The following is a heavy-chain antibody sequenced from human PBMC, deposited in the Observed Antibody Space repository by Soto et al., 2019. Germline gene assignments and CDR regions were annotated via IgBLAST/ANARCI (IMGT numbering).Heavy chain of an antibody. CDR3: AKGANPSGSYNGFDP. CDR2: ISGSDGST. V-gene: IGHV3-23*01. CDR1: GFTFSSYA. J-gene: IGHJ5*02. Sequence: GGSLRLSCAASGFTFSSYAMSWVRQAPGKGLEWVSAISGSDGSTYYADSVKGRFTISRDNSKNTLYLQMNSLRAEDTAVYYCAKGANPSGSYNGFDPWGQGTLVTVSS. D-gene: IGHD1-26*01.